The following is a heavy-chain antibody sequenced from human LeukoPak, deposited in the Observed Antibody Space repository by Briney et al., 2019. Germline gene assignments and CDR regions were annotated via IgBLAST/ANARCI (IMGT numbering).Heavy chain of an antibody. V-gene: IGHV1-2*02. J-gene: IGHJ4*02. CDR2: INPNSGGT. CDR3: ARGLRSTYYYDSSGYSGFDY. CDR1: GYTFTGYY. Sequence: GASVKVSCKASGYTFTGYYMHWARQAPGQGLEWMGWINPNSGGTNYAQKFQGRVTMTRDTSISTAYMELSRLRSDDTAVYYCARGLRSTYYYDSSGYSGFDYWGQGTLVTVSS. D-gene: IGHD3-22*01.